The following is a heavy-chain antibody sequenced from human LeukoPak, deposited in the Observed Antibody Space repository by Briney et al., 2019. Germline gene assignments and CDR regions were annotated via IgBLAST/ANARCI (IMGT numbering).Heavy chain of an antibody. V-gene: IGHV3-23*01. CDR3: AKDRSAIDPFYFDL. D-gene: IGHD6-25*01. Sequence: PGGSLRISCAASGFTFSNCAMNWVRQNPGKGLEWVSGISGSGQKTFYADSVKGRFTISRDNVKQMVFLQMDNVRADDTAIYYCAKDRSAIDPFYFDLWGHGILVPVSS. J-gene: IGHJ4*01. CDR1: GFTFSNCA. CDR2: ISGSGQKT.